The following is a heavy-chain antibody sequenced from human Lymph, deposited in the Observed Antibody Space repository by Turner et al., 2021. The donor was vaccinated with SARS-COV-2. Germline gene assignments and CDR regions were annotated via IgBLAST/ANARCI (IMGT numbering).Heavy chain of an antibody. CDR1: GFTFSSYC. J-gene: IGHJ4*02. Sequence: VPPVEFWGGPGQPGGSLGPLRAASGFTFSSYCMNWVRQAPGKGLEWVSSITFTSSYIYYADSVKGRFTISRDNAKNSLYLQMNSLRAEDTAVYYCARGPPDFPYYFDYWGQGTLVTVSS. V-gene: IGHV3-21*01. D-gene: IGHD2-21*02. CDR3: ARGPPDFPYYFDY. CDR2: ITFTSSYI.